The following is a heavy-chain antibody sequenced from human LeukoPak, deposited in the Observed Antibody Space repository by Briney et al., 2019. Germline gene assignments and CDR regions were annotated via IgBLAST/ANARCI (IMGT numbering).Heavy chain of an antibody. Sequence: GGSLRLSCAASGFTFSSYAMSWVRQAPGKGLEWVSAISGSGGSTYYADSVKGRFTISRDNSKNALYLQMNSLRAEDTAVYYCAKSMAKTGDPFDYWGQGTLVTVSS. V-gene: IGHV3-23*01. D-gene: IGHD7-27*01. CDR3: AKSMAKTGDPFDY. CDR2: ISGSGGST. J-gene: IGHJ4*02. CDR1: GFTFSSYA.